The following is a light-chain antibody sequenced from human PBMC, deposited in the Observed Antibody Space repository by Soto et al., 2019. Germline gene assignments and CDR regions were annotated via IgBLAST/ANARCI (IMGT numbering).Light chain of an antibody. CDR3: QQYGSSGT. CDR2: GAS. J-gene: IGKJ1*01. V-gene: IGKV3-20*01. Sequence: EIVLTQSPGTLSLSPGERATLSCRASQSVSNNYLAWYQQKPGQAPRLLIYGASNRATGIPDRFSGSGSGTDLTLTISRLEPQDFEVYYCQQYGSSGTFGQGTKVDIK. CDR1: QSVSNNY.